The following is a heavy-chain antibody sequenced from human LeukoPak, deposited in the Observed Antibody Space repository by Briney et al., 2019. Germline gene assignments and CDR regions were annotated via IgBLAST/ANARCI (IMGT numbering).Heavy chain of an antibody. Sequence: GASVKVSCKASGYTFTSYYMHWVRQAPGQGLEWIGIINPSGGSTSYAQKFNGRVTMTRDTSTSTVYMELSSLRSEDTAVYYCARDLATDGFDPWGQGTLVTVSS. CDR1: GYTFTSYY. J-gene: IGHJ5*02. CDR3: ARDLATDGFDP. CDR2: INPSGGST. V-gene: IGHV1-46*01.